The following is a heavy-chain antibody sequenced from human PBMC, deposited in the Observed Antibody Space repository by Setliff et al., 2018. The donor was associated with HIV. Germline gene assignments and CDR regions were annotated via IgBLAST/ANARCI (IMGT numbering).Heavy chain of an antibody. J-gene: IGHJ4*02. V-gene: IGHV3-30*02. CDR3: AREAHSAWNRGAVVTLYFGY. D-gene: IGHD2-15*01. Sequence: GGSLRLSCVVSGFTFSHYGMHWVRQAPGKGLEWVTFIASDVSKTHIAESVRGRFTISRDNSKNTLSLQMNSLRAEDTAVYYCAREAHSAWNRGAVVTLYFGYWGQGTLVTVSS. CDR1: GFTFSHYG. CDR2: IASDVSKT.